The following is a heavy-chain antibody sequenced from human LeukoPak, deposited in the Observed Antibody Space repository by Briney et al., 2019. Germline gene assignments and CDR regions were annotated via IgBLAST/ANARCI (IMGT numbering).Heavy chain of an antibody. CDR1: GFTFSTYA. CDR3: AREVMAKRRAFDI. J-gene: IGHJ3*02. CDR2: IYSNSDTI. V-gene: IGHV3-48*02. Sequence: GGSLRLSCAASGFTFSTYAMNWVRQAPGKGLEWVSWIYSNSDTIYYADSVKGRFALSRDNAQNSLYLQMTSLRDEDTAVYYCAREVMAKRRAFDIWGQGTVVTVSS. D-gene: IGHD2-8*01.